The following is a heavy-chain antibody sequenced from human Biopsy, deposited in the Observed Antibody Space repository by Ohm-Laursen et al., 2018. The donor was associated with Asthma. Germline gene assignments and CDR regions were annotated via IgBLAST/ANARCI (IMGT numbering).Heavy chain of an antibody. Sequence: SLRLSCSASGFMFRSFGMHWVRQAPGKGLEWVAVISYDGNHKFYEDSVKGRFAISRDNSKNTLYLQMNSLRTEDTAVYYCAKRRGYSGHDNDYWGQGTLVIVSS. D-gene: IGHD5-12*01. CDR3: AKRRGYSGHDNDY. V-gene: IGHV3-30*18. J-gene: IGHJ4*02. CDR2: ISYDGNHK. CDR1: GFMFRSFG.